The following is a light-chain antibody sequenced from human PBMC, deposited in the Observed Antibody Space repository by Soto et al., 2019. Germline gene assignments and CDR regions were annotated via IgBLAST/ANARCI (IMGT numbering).Light chain of an antibody. Sequence: QYVLTQPPSVSGAPGQRVTISCTGSSSNIGAGYDVHWYQQLPGTAPKLLIYGNSNRPSGVPDRFSGSKSGTSASLAITGLRAEDEADYYCQSYDSSLSGGVFGGGTKLTFL. CDR2: GNS. CDR3: QSYDSSLSGGV. V-gene: IGLV1-40*01. J-gene: IGLJ3*02. CDR1: SSNIGAGYD.